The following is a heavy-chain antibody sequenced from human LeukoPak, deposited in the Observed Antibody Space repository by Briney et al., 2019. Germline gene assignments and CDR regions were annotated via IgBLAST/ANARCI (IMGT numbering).Heavy chain of an antibody. CDR2: ISYDGSNK. CDR1: GFTFSSYA. D-gene: IGHD1-26*01. V-gene: IGHV3-30-3*01. J-gene: IGHJ3*02. Sequence: GGSLRLSCAASGFTFSSYAMHWVRQAPGKGLEWVAVISYDGSNKYYADSVKGRFTISRDNSKNTLYLQMNSLRAEDTAVYYCAGGSDAFDIWGQGTMVTVYS. CDR3: AGGSDAFDI.